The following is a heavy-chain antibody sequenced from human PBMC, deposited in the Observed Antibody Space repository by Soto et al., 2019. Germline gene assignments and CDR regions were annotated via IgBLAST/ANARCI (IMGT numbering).Heavy chain of an antibody. J-gene: IGHJ1*01. CDR2: ISYDGSNK. CDR1: GFTFSSYG. V-gene: IGHV3-30*18. Sequence: GGSLRLSCAASGFTFSSYGMHWVRQAPGKGLEWVAVISYDGSNKYYADSVKGRFTISRDNSKNTLYLQMNSLRAEDTAVYYCAEVPDYRNSAGYFHHWGQGTLVTVS. CDR3: AEVPDYRNSAGYFHH. D-gene: IGHD4-4*01.